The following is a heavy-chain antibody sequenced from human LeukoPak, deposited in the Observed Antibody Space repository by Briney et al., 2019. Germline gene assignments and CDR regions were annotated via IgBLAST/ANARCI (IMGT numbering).Heavy chain of an antibody. CDR3: ARGKGSGYSTQGFDY. CDR2: ISNEGTNK. J-gene: IGHJ4*02. CDR1: GFTFSGYA. V-gene: IGHV3-30-3*01. D-gene: IGHD5-18*01. Sequence: GGSLRLSCAVSGFTFSGYAMDWVRQAPGRGLGWVAVISNEGTNKYYAGTVKGRFTISRDNSKNTLYLQMNGLRAEDTAVYYCARGKGSGYSTQGFDYWGQGTLVTVSS.